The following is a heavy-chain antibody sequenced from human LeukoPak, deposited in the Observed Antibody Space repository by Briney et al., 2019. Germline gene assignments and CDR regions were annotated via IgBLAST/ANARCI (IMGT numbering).Heavy chain of an antibody. CDR2: VFYSGTT. CDR3: AGLDSGDYFFDY. Sequence: PSETLSLTCTVSGGSISSGSYYWGWIRQPPGKGLEWLGTVFYSGTTYYNPSLKSRVTISVDTSKNQFSLGLRSVTAADTAVYYCAGLDSGDYFFDYWGQGTLVTVSS. J-gene: IGHJ4*02. CDR1: GGSISSGSYY. V-gene: IGHV4-39*01. D-gene: IGHD4-17*01.